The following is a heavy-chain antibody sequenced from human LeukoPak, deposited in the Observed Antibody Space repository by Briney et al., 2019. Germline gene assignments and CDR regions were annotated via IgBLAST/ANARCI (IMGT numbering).Heavy chain of an antibody. CDR3: VRDVGFFHMDV. D-gene: IGHD1-26*01. CDR1: GITFGSHW. CDR2: IRPDGSES. J-gene: IGHJ6*03. Sequence: GGSLRLSCTASGITFGSHWMTWVRQAPGMGLEWVGFIRPDGSESYYVDSVKGRFAISRDNAKNSLYLQMNSLRTEDTAVYYCVRDVGFFHMDVWGKGTTVTVSS. V-gene: IGHV3-7*01.